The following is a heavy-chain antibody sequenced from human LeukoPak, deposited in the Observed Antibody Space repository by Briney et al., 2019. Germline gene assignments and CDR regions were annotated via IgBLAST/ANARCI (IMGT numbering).Heavy chain of an antibody. CDR1: GGSISSYY. J-gene: IGHJ4*02. Sequence: PSETLSLTCTVSGGSISSYYWSWIRQPPGKGLEWIGYIYYSGSTNHNPSLKSRVTISVDTSKNQFSLKLSSVTAADTAVYYCARQRKGTIDYWGQGTLVTVSS. CDR2: IYYSGST. D-gene: IGHD1-1*01. CDR3: ARQRKGTIDY. V-gene: IGHV4-59*08.